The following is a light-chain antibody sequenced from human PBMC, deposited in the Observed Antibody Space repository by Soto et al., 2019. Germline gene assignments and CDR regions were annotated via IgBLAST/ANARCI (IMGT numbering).Light chain of an antibody. J-gene: IGKJ1*01. CDR3: QQLYSTPRT. Sequence: DLQLTQSPSSLSASVGDRVTITCRATQTISNYLNWYQQKPGKAPNLLIYAASSLQSGVPSRFSGSGSGTDFTLTISSLQAEDFATYYCQQLYSTPRTFGQGTKVELK. V-gene: IGKV1-39*01. CDR2: AAS. CDR1: QTISNY.